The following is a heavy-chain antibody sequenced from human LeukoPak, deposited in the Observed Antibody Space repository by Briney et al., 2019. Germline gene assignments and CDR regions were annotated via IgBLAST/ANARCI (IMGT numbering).Heavy chain of an antibody. CDR1: GGSFSGYY. Sequence: SETLSLTCAVYGGSFSGYYWSWIRQPPGKGLEWIGEINHSGSTNYNPSLKSRVTISVDTSKNQFSLKLSSVTAADTAVYYCARGDYYDSSGSPGSSYYYGMDVWGQGTTVTVSS. V-gene: IGHV4-34*01. CDR3: ARGDYYDSSGSPGSSYYYGMDV. D-gene: IGHD3-22*01. J-gene: IGHJ6*02. CDR2: INHSGST.